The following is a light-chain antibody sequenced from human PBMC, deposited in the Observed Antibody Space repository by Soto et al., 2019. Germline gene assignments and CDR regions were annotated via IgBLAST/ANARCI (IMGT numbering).Light chain of an antibody. V-gene: IGKV1-33*01. CDR3: QQYENLPYT. CDR2: DIS. CDR1: QVITNY. J-gene: IGKJ2*01. Sequence: DIQLTQSASFLSASVGDRVTITCQASQVITNYLNWYQQKPGKAPKLLIYDISTLEIGVPSRFGGSGSGTHFTFTITGLQPEDIATYYCQQYENLPYTFGQGTKL.